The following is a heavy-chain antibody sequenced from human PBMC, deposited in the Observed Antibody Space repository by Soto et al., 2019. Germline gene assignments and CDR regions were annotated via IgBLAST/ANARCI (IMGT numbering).Heavy chain of an antibody. CDR3: ARVDPRSGYAFDI. CDR2: IKQDGSEK. D-gene: IGHD3-3*01. CDR1: GFTFSSYW. V-gene: IGHV3-7*01. J-gene: IGHJ3*02. Sequence: LSLTCAASGFTFSSYWMSWVRQAPGKGLEWVANIKQDGSEKYYVDSVKGRFTISRDNAKNSLYLQMNSLRAEDTAVYYCARVDPRSGYAFDIWGQGTMVTVSS.